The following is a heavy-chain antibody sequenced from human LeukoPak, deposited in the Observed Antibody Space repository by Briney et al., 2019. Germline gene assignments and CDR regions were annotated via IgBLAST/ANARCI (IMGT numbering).Heavy chain of an antibody. J-gene: IGHJ5*02. CDR2: SKSKTDGGTT. CDR3: AKYCNSADCYANWFGP. CDR1: GFTLSSAW. Sequence: PGGSLRLSCAGSGFTLSSAWMTWVRQAPGKGLEWVGLSKSKTDGGTTDYAAPVKGRFTISRDDSKNTLYLQMNSLKTEDTTVYYCAKYCNSADCYANWFGPWGQGTLVTVSS. D-gene: IGHD2-2*01. V-gene: IGHV3-15*01.